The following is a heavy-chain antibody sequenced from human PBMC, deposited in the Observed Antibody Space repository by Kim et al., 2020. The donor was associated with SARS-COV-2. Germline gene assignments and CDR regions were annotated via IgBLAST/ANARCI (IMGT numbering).Heavy chain of an antibody. CDR1: GFTVSGSW. CDR3: VREGNWNLDL. J-gene: IGHJ2*01. CDR2: INKDGSIT. V-gene: IGHV3-74*01. Sequence: GGSLRLSCAASGFTVSGSWMHWVRQGPGKGLVWVSRINKDGSITHYADSVKGRFTISRDDAKNTVYLQMNSLGGEDTAVYYCVREGNWNLDLWGRGTLVTVSS.